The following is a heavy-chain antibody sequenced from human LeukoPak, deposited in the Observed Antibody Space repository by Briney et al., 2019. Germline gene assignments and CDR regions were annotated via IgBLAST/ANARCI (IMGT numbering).Heavy chain of an antibody. Sequence: GGSLRLSCAASGFTFSSHSMNWVRQAPGKGLEWISYISSSSARYYADSVKGRFTISRDNSKNTLYLRMNSLRAEDTAVYYCAKALMVENILHYYCAMDVWGQGTTVTVSS. CDR1: GFTFSSHS. CDR3: AKALMVENILHYYCAMDV. V-gene: IGHV3-48*01. J-gene: IGHJ6*02. CDR2: ISSSSAR. D-gene: IGHD4/OR15-4a*01.